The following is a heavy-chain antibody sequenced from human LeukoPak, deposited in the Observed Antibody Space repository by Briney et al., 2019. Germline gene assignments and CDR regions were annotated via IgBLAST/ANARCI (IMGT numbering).Heavy chain of an antibody. CDR1: GGTFSSYA. D-gene: IGHD4-17*01. Sequence: SVKVSCKVSGGTFSSYAISWVRQAPGQGLEWMGGIIPIFGTANYAQKFQGRVTITTHESTSTAYMELSSLRSEDTAVYYCAIGTTGLDYWGQGTLVTISS. CDR3: AIGTTGLDY. CDR2: IIPIFGTA. V-gene: IGHV1-69*05. J-gene: IGHJ4*02.